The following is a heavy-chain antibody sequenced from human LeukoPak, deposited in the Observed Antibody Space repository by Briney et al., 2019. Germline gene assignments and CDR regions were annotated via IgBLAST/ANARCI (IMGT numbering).Heavy chain of an antibody. J-gene: IGHJ4*02. Sequence: ASVKVSCKVSGNTLTELSMHWVRQVPGKGLEWMGGFDPEHGETIYAQKFQGRVTMTEDTSTDTAYMELSSLRSEDTAVYYCATTPPGTYFDYWGQGTLVTVSS. V-gene: IGHV1-24*01. CDR1: GNTLTELS. CDR2: FDPEHGET. CDR3: ATTPPGTYFDY.